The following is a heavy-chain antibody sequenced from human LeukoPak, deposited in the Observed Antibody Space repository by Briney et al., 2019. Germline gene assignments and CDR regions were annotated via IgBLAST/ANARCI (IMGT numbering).Heavy chain of an antibody. Sequence: GGSLRLPCAASGFTFSSYGMHWVRQAPGKGLEWVGVISYDGSNKYYADSVKGRFTISRDNSKNTLYLQMNSLRAEDTAVYYCAKVGMIVARASYYFDYWGQGTLVTVSS. D-gene: IGHD5-12*01. CDR3: AKVGMIVARASYYFDY. CDR2: ISYDGSNK. V-gene: IGHV3-30*18. J-gene: IGHJ4*02. CDR1: GFTFSSYG.